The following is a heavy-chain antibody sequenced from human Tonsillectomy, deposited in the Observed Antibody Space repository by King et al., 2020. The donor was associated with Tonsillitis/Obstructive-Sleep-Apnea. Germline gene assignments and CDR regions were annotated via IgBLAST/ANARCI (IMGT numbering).Heavy chain of an antibody. V-gene: IGHV5-51*01. D-gene: IGHD2-15*01. CDR2: IYPGDSDT. CDR3: AGHKCSGGSCYSDLVY. CDR1: GYSFTSYW. Sequence: DVQLVESGAEVKKPGESLKISCKGSGYSFTSYWIGWVRQMPGKGLEWMGIIYPGDSDTRYSPSFQGQVTISADKSISTASLQWSSLKASDTAMYYCAGHKCSGGSCYSDLVYWGQGTLVTVSS. J-gene: IGHJ4*02.